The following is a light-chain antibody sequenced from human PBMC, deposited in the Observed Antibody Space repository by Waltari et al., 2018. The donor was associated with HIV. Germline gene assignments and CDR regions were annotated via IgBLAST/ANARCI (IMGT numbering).Light chain of an antibody. Sequence: QSALPHPPSASASPRHYDPISLSSTISHVCLYHYLPWYQQHPGKAPKVIIYEVDKRPSGVPDRFSGSKSGNTASLTVSGLQAEDEAHYYCNSYAGSNKWVFGRGTKLTVL. V-gene: IGLV2-8*01. CDR3: NSYAGSNKWV. J-gene: IGLJ3*02. CDR1: ISHVCLYHY. CDR2: EVD.